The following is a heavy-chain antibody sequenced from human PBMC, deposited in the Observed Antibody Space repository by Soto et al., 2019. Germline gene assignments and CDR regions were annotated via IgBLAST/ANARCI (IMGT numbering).Heavy chain of an antibody. CDR1: GGSINSRSYY. V-gene: IGHV4-39*01. D-gene: IGHD2-21*02. J-gene: IGHJ4*02. Sequence: SETLSLTCTVSGGSINSRSYYWGWIRQSPGKGLEWIGSIYYSGSTYYNPSLKSRVAMSVDTSKNQFSLKLRSVSAADTAVYYCARQRTSVVTQAYFDDWGQGSLVTV. CDR2: IYYSGST. CDR3: ARQRTSVVTQAYFDD.